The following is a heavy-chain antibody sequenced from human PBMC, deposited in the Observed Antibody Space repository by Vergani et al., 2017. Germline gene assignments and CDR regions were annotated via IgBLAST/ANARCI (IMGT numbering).Heavy chain of an antibody. CDR3: VKDAGSYENFFNY. J-gene: IGHJ4*02. Sequence: EVQLLESGGSLKQPGGSVRLSCAASGFTFNTYAMHWVRQAPGKGLEWVSALTGGGGSTYYADSFKGRFIISRDNSRDTLYLQMNSLRPEDTATYYCVKDAGSYENFFNYGCQETLTAISS. CDR2: LTGGGGST. V-gene: IGHV3-23*01. CDR1: GFTFNTYA. D-gene: IGHD1-26*01.